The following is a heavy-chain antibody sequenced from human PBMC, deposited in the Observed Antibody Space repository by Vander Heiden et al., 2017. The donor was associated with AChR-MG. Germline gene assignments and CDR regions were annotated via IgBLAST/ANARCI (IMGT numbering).Heavy chain of an antibody. CDR1: GFPFRRYG. CDR3: ARAYYYDSSGYYPLGY. D-gene: IGHD3-22*01. V-gene: IGHV3-33*01. J-gene: IGHJ4*02. CDR2: IWYDGSNK. Sequence: QVQLVESGGGVVQPGRSLRLSCAASGFPFRRYGMHWVRQAPGKGLEWVAVIWYDGSNKYYADSVKGRFTISRDNSKNTLYLQMNSLRAEDTAVYYCARAYYYDSSGYYPLGYWGQGTLVTVSS.